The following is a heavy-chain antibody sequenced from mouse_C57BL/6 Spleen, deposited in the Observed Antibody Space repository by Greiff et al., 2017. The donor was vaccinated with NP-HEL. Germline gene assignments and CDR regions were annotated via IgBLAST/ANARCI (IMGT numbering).Heavy chain of an antibody. D-gene: IGHD2-2*01. J-gene: IGHJ3*01. CDR3: TSTMVTTTAFAY. Sequence: EVKLMESGEGLVKPGGSLKLSCAASGFTFSSYAMSWVRQTPEKRLEWVAYISSGGDYIYYADTVKGRFTISRDNARNTLYLQMSSLKSEDTAMYYCTSTMVTTTAFAYWGQGTLVTVSA. V-gene: IGHV5-9-1*02. CDR2: ISSGGDYI. CDR1: GFTFSSYA.